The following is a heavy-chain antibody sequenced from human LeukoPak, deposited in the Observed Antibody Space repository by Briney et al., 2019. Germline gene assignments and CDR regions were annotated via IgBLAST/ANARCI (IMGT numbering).Heavy chain of an antibody. CDR3: ARHSSVSPAKLSLLFPFDY. D-gene: IGHD6-25*01. CDR2: IYHSGST. CDR1: GYSISSGYY. Sequence: SETLSLTCTVSGYSISSGYYWGWIRQPPGKGLEWIGSIYHSGSTYYNPSLKSRVTISVDTSKNQFSLKLSSVTAADTAVYYCARHSSVSPAKLSLLFPFDYWGQGTLVTVSS. J-gene: IGHJ4*02. V-gene: IGHV4-38-2*02.